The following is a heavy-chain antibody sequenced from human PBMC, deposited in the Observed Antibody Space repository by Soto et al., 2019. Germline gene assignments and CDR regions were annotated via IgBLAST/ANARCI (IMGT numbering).Heavy chain of an antibody. V-gene: IGHV1-18*04. J-gene: IGHJ4*02. CDR1: GYTFINHG. CDR2: VSGSNGNT. CDR3: ARDFYPLAYYFDP. Sequence: QVQLVQSEAEVKKPGASVKVSCEASGYTFINHGISWVRQAPGQGLEWMGWVSGSNGNTKYAQKCQGRDTMTTETSTSTADMELRNLRSDDTAVYFCARDFYPLAYYFDPWGQGTLVTVSS.